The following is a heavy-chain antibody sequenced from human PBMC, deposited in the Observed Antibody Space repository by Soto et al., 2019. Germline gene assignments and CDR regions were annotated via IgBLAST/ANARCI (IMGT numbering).Heavy chain of an antibody. CDR2: IYYSGST. CDR3: ARPHGGSSGWDNWFEP. CDR1: GGSISSYY. J-gene: IGHJ5*02. V-gene: IGHV4-59*01. Sequence: PSETLSLTCTVSGGSISSYYWSWIRQPPGKGLEWIGYIYYSGSTNYNPSLKSRVTISVDTSKNQFSLKLSSVTAADTAVYYCARPHGGSSGWDNWFEPWGQGPLVTVSS. D-gene: IGHD6-25*01.